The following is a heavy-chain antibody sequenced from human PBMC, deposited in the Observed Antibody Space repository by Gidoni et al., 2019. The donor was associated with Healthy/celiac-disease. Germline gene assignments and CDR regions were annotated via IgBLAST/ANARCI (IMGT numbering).Heavy chain of an antibody. CDR2: ISGSGGRT. V-gene: IGHV3-23*04. CDR3: APKPGWFDP. J-gene: IGHJ5*02. Sequence: EVPLVESGGGLVQPGGSLRLPCSASGFTFISYAMSWVRQDPGKGLEWVSAISGSGGRTYYADSVKGRFTISRDNSKNTLYLQMNSLRAEDTAVYYCAPKPGWFDPWGQGTLVTVSS. CDR1: GFTFISYA.